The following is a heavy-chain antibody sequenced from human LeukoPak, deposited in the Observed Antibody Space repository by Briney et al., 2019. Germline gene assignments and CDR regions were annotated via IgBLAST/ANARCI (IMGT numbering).Heavy chain of an antibody. J-gene: IGHJ6*02. CDR2: MNPNSGNT. D-gene: IGHD5/OR15-5a*01. V-gene: IGHV1-8*01. Sequence: ASVKVSCKASGYTFTSYDINWVRQATGQGLEWMGWMNPNSGNTGYAQKFQGRVTMTRNTSISTAYMELSSLRSEDTAVYYCAKRLFDLAHVYGMDVWGQGTTVTVSS. CDR1: GYTFTSYD. CDR3: AKRLFDLAHVYGMDV.